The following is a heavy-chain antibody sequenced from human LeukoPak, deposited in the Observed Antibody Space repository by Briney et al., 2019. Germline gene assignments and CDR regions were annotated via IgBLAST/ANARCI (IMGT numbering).Heavy chain of an antibody. V-gene: IGHV3-23*01. CDR1: GFTFSSYA. J-gene: IGHJ6*02. Sequence: GGSLRLSCAASGFTFSSYAMSWVRKAPGKGLEWVSGLSGSGGITYYADSVKGRFTISRDNSKNTLYLQLNSLRAEDTAVYYCTKGRDFYYGMDVWGQGTTVTVSS. CDR3: TKGRDFYYGMDV. CDR2: LSGSGGIT.